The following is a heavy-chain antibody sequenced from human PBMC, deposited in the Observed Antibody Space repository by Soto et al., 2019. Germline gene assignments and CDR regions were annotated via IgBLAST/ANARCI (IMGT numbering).Heavy chain of an antibody. CDR2: INPSGGST. D-gene: IGHD3-22*01. J-gene: IGHJ5*02. Sequence: GASVKLSCKASGYTFTRYYMHWVRQAPGRGLEWMGIINPSGGSTSYAQKFQGRVTMTRDTSTSTVYMELSSLRSEDTAVYYCARDADYYDSSGQKYNWFDPWGQGTLVTVSS. CDR1: GYTFTRYY. CDR3: ARDADYYDSSGQKYNWFDP. V-gene: IGHV1-46*01.